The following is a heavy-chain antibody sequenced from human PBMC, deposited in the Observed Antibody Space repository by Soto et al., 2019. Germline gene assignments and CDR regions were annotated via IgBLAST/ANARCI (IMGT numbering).Heavy chain of an antibody. Sequence: EVQLVESGGGLVQPGGSLRLSCAASGFTFSSYSMNWVRQAPGKGLEWVSYISSSSSTIYYADSVKGRFTISRDNAKNALYLQMNSLRDEDTAVYYCARAYAHIVVVTATHWYFDLWGRGTLVTVSS. J-gene: IGHJ2*01. CDR1: GFTFSSYS. D-gene: IGHD2-21*02. V-gene: IGHV3-48*02. CDR2: ISSSSSTI. CDR3: ARAYAHIVVVTATHWYFDL.